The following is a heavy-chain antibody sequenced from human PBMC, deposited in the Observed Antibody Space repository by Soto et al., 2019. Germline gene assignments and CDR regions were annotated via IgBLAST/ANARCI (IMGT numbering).Heavy chain of an antibody. J-gene: IGHJ4*02. Sequence: ASVKVSCKASGYTFTAAGISWVRQAPGQELEWMGWISVYNGNTKYAQKFQDRVTISRDTSASTAYMELTSLRSEDTAVYYCARDTGDGTFDFWGQGTLVTVSS. D-gene: IGHD7-27*01. CDR2: ISVYNGNT. CDR1: GYTFTAAG. CDR3: ARDTGDGTFDF. V-gene: IGHV1-18*01.